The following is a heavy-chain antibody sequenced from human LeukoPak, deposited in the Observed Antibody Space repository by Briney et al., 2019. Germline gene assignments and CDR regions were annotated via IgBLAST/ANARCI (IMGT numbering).Heavy chain of an antibody. J-gene: IGHJ4*02. D-gene: IGHD6-19*01. CDR1: GYSFTNYW. CDR2: IYPGDSDT. CDR3: ARRGSGWYVDY. V-gene: IGHV5-51*01. Sequence: GESLKISCKGSGYSFTNYWVGWVRQMPGKGLEWMGIIYPGDSDTRYSSSFQGQVTISADKSISTAYLQWSSLKASDTAIYYCARRGSGWYVDYWGQGTLVTVSS.